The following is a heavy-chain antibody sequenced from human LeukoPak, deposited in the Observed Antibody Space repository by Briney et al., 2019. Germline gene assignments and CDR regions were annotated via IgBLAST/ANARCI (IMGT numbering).Heavy chain of an antibody. V-gene: IGHV3-20*04. CDR2: INWNGGST. CDR1: GFTFDDYG. Sequence: PGRSLRLSCAAFGFTFDDYGMSWVRQAPGKGLEWVSGINWNGGSTGYADSVKGRFTISRDNAKNSLYLQMNSLRAEDTALYYCARDLRFLESRTLGIWGQGTMVTVSS. J-gene: IGHJ3*02. D-gene: IGHD3-3*01. CDR3: ARDLRFLESRTLGI.